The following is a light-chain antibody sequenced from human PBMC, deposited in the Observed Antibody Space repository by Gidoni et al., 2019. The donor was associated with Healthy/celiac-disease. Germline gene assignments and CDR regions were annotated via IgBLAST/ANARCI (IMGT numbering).Light chain of an antibody. Sequence: EIVMTQSPATLSVSPGERATLSCRASQSVSSNLAWYQQKPGQAPRLLIYCASTRATGIPARFSGSGSGTEFTLTISSLQSEDFAVYYCQQYNNWPRTWTFGQGTKVEIK. V-gene: IGKV3-15*01. CDR3: QQYNNWPRTWT. CDR1: QSVSSN. J-gene: IGKJ1*01. CDR2: CAS.